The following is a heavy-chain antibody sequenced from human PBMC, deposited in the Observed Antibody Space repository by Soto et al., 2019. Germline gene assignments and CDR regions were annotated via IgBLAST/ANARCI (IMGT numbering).Heavy chain of an antibody. CDR3: AASIFYYGMDV. Sequence: EFLKISCKGFGYTFTNYWIGWVRQMPGKDLEWMGIIYPGDSDTKYNPSFQGQVTISADKSITTTYLRWTSLKASDTAIYYCAASIFYYGMDVWGQGTTVTVSS. J-gene: IGHJ6*02. CDR2: IYPGDSDT. CDR1: GYTFTNYW. V-gene: IGHV5-51*01.